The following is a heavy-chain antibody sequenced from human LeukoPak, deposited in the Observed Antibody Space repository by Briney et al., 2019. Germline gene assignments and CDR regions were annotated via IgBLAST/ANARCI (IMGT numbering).Heavy chain of an antibody. CDR2: FDPEDGEP. Sequence: ASVKVSCKVSGYSLTDLSLHWVRQAPGKGLEWMGGFDPEDGEPIHAQKFQGRLSMTEDTSKDTGYMELRTLRSEDTALYYCAKSHGDYGLLDYWGQGTLATVSS. CDR3: AKSHGDYGLLDY. CDR1: GYSLTDLS. J-gene: IGHJ4*02. D-gene: IGHD4-17*01. V-gene: IGHV1-24*01.